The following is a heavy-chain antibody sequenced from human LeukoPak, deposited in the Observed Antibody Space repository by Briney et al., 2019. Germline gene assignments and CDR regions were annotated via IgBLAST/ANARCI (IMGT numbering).Heavy chain of an antibody. CDR1: GFTFSSYW. D-gene: IGHD3-22*01. V-gene: IGHV3-7*01. Sequence: GGSLRLSCAASGFTFSSYWMSWVRQAPGKGLEWVANMNPDGSEKYFLDSVKGRFSIPIDNAKSSLYLPMNSLRGDDTAVYYCARDRALYDSRRGYYYTEDDYWGQGTLVTVSS. CDR2: MNPDGSEK. J-gene: IGHJ4*02. CDR3: ARDRALYDSRRGYYYTEDDY.